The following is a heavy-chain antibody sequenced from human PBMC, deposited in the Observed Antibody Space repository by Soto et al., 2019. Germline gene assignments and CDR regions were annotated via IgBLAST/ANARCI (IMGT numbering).Heavy chain of an antibody. Sequence: QITLKESGLKLVKPTQTLTLTCTFSGFSFRDYGGGVGWIRQPPGKALEWHGFIYWDDDKRYCPSLKNRLSITQDTPKNQVVPTVTNTVPGDTGTYYCAHIRITMDRGDGFDPWGQGIQVTVSS. CDR2: IYWDDDK. V-gene: IGHV2-5*02. D-gene: IGHD3-10*01. J-gene: IGHJ5*02. CDR3: AHIRITMDRGDGFDP. CDR1: GFSFRDYGGG.